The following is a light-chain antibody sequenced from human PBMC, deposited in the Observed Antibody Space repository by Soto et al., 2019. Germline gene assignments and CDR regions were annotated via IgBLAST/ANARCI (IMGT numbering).Light chain of an antibody. V-gene: IGKV3-11*01. Sequence: EIVLTQSPATLSLSPGERATLSCRASQSVSSYLAWYQQKPGQAPRLLIYDASNRATGIPARFSGSGSGTDFTLPLRSLEPEDFAVYYCQQRSTWPAGTFGPGTKVDIK. CDR3: QQRSTWPAGT. CDR1: QSVSSY. CDR2: DAS. J-gene: IGKJ3*01.